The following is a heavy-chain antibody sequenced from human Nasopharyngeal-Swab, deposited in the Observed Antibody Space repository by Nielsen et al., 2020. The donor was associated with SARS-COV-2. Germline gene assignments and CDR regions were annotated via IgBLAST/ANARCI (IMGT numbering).Heavy chain of an antibody. CDR1: GFSLSTSGVG. CDR3: AHRPYSNWNGPYFDY. J-gene: IGHJ4*02. Sequence: SAPTLVRPTPTLTLTCTFSGFSLSTSGVGVGWMRQTPGKALEWLALIYWDDDKRYSPSLKSRLTITKDTSNNQVVLTMTNMDPVDTATYFFAHRPYSNWNGPYFDYLGQGTLFPVSS. V-gene: IGHV2-5*02. D-gene: IGHD1-20*01. CDR2: IYWDDDK.